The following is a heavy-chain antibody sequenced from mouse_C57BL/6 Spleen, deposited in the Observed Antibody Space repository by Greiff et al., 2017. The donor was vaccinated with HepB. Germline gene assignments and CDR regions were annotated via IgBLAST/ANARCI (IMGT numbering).Heavy chain of an antibody. D-gene: IGHD1-1*01. CDR2: ISYDGSN. V-gene: IGHV3-6*01. CDR3: ARRGYGSSQFAY. CDR1: GYSITSGYY. Sequence: EVQVVESGPGLVKPSQSLSLTCSVTGYSITSGYYWNWIRQFPGNKLEWMGYISYDGSNNYHPSLNNRISITRDTSKNQFFLKLNSVTTEDTATYYCARRGYGSSQFAYWGQGTLVTVSA. J-gene: IGHJ3*01.